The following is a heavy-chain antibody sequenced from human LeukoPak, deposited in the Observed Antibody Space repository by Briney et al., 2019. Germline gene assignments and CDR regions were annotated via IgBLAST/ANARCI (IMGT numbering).Heavy chain of an antibody. CDR1: GFTFSSYS. Sequence: PGGSLRLSCAASGFTFSSYSMNWVRQAPGKGLKWVSSISSSSSYIYYADSVKGRFTISRDNAKNSLYLQMNSLRAEDTAVYYCARDRMTTVTTIVYWGQGTLVTVSS. D-gene: IGHD4-17*01. J-gene: IGHJ4*02. V-gene: IGHV3-21*01. CDR3: ARDRMTTVTTIVY. CDR2: ISSSSSYI.